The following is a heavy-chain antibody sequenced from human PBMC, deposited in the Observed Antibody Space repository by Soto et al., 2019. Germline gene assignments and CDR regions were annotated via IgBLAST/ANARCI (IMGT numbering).Heavy chain of an antibody. J-gene: IGHJ4*02. CDR1: GGSISSYY. Sequence: PSETLSLTCTVSGGSISSYYWSWIRQPPGKGPEWIGYIYYSGSTNYNPSLKSRVTISVDTSKNQFSLKLSSVTAADTAVYYCESRYGSFFDYWGQGTLVTVSS. CDR3: ESRYGSFFDY. CDR2: IYYSGST. D-gene: IGHD5-18*01. V-gene: IGHV4-59*08.